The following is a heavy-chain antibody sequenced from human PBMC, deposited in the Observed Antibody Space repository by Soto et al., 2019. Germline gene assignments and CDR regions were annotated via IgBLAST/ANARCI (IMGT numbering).Heavy chain of an antibody. D-gene: IGHD6-25*01. CDR3: ARVSRNPSSGYRYGMDV. V-gene: IGHV1-69*01. CDR1: GGTFSSSA. CDR2: IIPMFDIT. Sequence: QVQLVQSGAEMKKPGSSVKVSCKASGGTFSSSAISWVRQAPGQGLEWLGGIIPMFDITNYSQKFQGRVTMTADESTNTSYMELSTLRSEDTAVYYCARVSRNPSSGYRYGMDVWGQGTTVTVSS. J-gene: IGHJ6*02.